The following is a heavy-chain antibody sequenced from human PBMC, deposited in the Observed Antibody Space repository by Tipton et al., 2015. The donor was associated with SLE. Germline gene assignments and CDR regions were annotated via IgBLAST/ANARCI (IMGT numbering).Heavy chain of an antibody. CDR1: GYSFTSYW. Sequence: QLVQSGAEVKKPGESLKISCKGSGYSFTSYWIGWVRQMPGKGLEWMGIIYPGDSDTRYSPSFQGQVTISADKSISTAYLQWSSLKASDTAMYYCALRPRSIAVAGDAFDIWGQGTMVTVSS. J-gene: IGHJ3*02. CDR3: ALRPRSIAVAGDAFDI. D-gene: IGHD6-19*01. CDR2: IYPGDSDT. V-gene: IGHV5-51*01.